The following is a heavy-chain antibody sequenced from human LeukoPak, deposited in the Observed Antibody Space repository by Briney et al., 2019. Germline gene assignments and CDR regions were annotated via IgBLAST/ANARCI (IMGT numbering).Heavy chain of an antibody. V-gene: IGHV3-23*01. CDR3: AKDIALLIPDY. CDR2: ISGSAIST. CDR1: GFTFSSYA. D-gene: IGHD2-2*02. Sequence: GGSLRLSCAASGFTFSSYAVSWVRQAPGKGLEWVSGISGSAISTYYADSVKGRFTISRDNSKNTLYLQMNSLRAEDTAVYYCAKDIALLIPDYWGQGTLVTVSS. J-gene: IGHJ4*02.